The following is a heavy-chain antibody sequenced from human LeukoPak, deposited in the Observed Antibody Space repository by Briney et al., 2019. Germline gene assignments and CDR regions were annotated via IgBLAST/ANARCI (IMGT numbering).Heavy chain of an antibody. V-gene: IGHV3-7*01. CDR3: ARDKFGWLGTFDY. J-gene: IGHJ4*02. CDR1: GFTFSSYW. D-gene: IGHD6-19*01. CDR2: IKQDGSEK. Sequence: GGSLRLSCAASGFTFSSYWMSWVRQAPRKGLEWVANIKQDGSEKYYVDSVKGRFTISRDNAKNSLYLQMNSLRAEDTAVYYCARDKFGWLGTFDYWGQGTLVTVSS.